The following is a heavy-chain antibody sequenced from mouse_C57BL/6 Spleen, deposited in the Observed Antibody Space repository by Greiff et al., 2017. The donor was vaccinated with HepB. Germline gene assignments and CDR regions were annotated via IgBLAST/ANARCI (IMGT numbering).Heavy chain of an antibody. CDR3: VRSNYGRYYAMDY. V-gene: IGHV10-1*01. Sequence: EVQRVESGGGLVQPKGSLKLSCAASGFSFNTYAMNWVRQAPGKGLEWVARIRSKSNNYATYYADSVKDRFTISRDDSESMLYLQMNNLKTEDTAMYYCVRSNYGRYYAMDYWGQGTSVTVSS. J-gene: IGHJ4*01. CDR2: IRSKSNNYAT. CDR1: GFSFNTYA. D-gene: IGHD2-5*01.